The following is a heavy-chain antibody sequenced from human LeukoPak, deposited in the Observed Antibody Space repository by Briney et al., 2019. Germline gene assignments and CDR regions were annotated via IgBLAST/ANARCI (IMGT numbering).Heavy chain of an antibody. J-gene: IGHJ4*02. Sequence: PGGSLRLSCAASGFTFDDYAMHWVRQAPGKGLEWVSGISWNSGSIGYADSVKGRFTISRDNAKNSLYLQMNSLRAEDTAVYYCAKGEGWELSSYYFDYWGQGTLVTVSS. CDR2: ISWNSGSI. CDR3: AKGEGWELSSYYFDY. D-gene: IGHD1-26*01. CDR1: GFTFDDYA. V-gene: IGHV3-9*01.